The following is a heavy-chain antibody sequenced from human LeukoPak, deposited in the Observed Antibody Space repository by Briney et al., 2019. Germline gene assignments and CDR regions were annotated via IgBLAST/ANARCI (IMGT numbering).Heavy chain of an antibody. Sequence: PGGSLRLSCVASGFSFSYHGMNWVRLAPGKGLEWVSGVSPPGGSTYYADSVKGRFTISRDNSKNTLYLQMNSLRAEDTAVYYCAKRIQSAMATGYWGQGTLVTVSS. CDR1: GFSFSYHG. CDR3: AKRIQSAMATGY. CDR2: VSPPGGST. V-gene: IGHV3-23*01. J-gene: IGHJ4*02. D-gene: IGHD5-18*01.